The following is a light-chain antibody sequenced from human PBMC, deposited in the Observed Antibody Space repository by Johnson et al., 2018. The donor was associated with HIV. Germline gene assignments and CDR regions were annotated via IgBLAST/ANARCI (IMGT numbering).Light chain of an antibody. V-gene: IGLV1-51*01. CDR3: GTWDSSLSASYV. J-gene: IGLJ1*01. CDR2: GNN. CDR1: SSNIGNNY. Sequence: QSVLTQPPSVSAAPGQKVTISCSGSSSNIGNNYVSWYQQLPGTAPKLLIYGNNKRPSGIPDRFSGSKSGTSATLCITGLQTGDEAYYYCGTWDSSLSASYVFGTGTKVTVL.